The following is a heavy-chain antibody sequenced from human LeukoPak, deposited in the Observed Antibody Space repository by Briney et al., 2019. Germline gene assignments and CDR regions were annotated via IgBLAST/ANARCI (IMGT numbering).Heavy chain of an antibody. CDR2: ISAYNGNT. J-gene: IGHJ4*02. D-gene: IGHD2-8*01. V-gene: IGHV1-18*01. CDR3: ARNARRGPNNYFDY. Sequence: GASVKVSCKASGYTFTSYSISWVRQAPGQGLEWMGWISAYNGNTNYAQKLQGRVTMTTDTSTSTAYMELRSLRSDGTAVYYCARNARRGPNNYFDYWGQGTLVTVSS. CDR1: GYTFTSYS.